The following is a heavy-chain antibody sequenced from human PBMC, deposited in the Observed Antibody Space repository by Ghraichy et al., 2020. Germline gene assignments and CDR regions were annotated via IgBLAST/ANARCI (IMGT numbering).Heavy chain of an antibody. CDR1: GFTFSSYW. D-gene: IGHD6-13*01. V-gene: IGHV3-74*01. Sequence: LSLTCAASGFTFSSYWMHWVRQAPGKGLVWVSRINSDGSSTSYADSVKGRFTISRDNAKNTLYLQMNSLRAEDTAVYYCARDMSSSWYFYYYGMDVWGQGTTVTVSS. J-gene: IGHJ6*02. CDR2: INSDGSST. CDR3: ARDMSSSWYFYYYGMDV.